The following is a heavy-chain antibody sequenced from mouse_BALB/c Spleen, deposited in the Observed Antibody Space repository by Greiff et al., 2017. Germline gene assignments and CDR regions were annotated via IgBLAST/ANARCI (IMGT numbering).Heavy chain of an antibody. J-gene: IGHJ1*01. D-gene: IGHD2-14*01. CDR2: IDPSDSYT. CDR1: GYTFTSYW. CDR3: TRGYRYDGSYWYFDV. Sequence: QVQLKQPGAELVKPGASVKMSCKASGYTFTSYWMHWVKQRPGQGLEWIGVIDPSDSYTSYNQKFKGKATLTVDTSSSTAYMQLSSLTSEDSAVYYCTRGYRYDGSYWYFDVWGAGTTVTVSS. V-gene: IGHV1S127*01.